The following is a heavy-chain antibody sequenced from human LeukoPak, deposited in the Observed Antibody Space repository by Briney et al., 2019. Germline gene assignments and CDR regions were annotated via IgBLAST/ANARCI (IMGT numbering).Heavy chain of an antibody. CDR2: VHYSGTT. V-gene: IGHV4-39*01. CDR3: ARHRANPVARKDAFDI. Sequence: GSLRLSCAASGFTFSRYGMHWIRQPPGKGLEWIGTVHYSGTTYYKSSLKSRVTMSVDTSKNQFSLKLSSVTAADTALYYCARHRANPVARKDAFDIWGQGTMVTVSS. D-gene: IGHD6-19*01. CDR1: GFTFSRYG. J-gene: IGHJ3*02.